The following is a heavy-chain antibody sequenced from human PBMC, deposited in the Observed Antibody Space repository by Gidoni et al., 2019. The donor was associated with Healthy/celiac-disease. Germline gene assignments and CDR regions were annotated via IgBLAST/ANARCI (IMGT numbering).Heavy chain of an antibody. CDR2: IIPIFGTA. Sequence: APGQGLEWMGGIIPIFGTANYAQKFQGRVTITADESTSTAYMELSSLRSEDTAVYYCARDSYYDSSGYWNYWGQGTLVTVSS. V-gene: IGHV1-69*01. J-gene: IGHJ4*02. CDR3: ARDSYYDSSGYWNY. D-gene: IGHD3-22*01.